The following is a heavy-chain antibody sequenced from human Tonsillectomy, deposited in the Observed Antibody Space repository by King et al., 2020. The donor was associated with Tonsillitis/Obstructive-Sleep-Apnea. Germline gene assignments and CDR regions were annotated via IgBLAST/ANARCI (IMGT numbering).Heavy chain of an antibody. CDR1: RFTFSNYA. Sequence: QLVQSGGGMVQPGGSLRLSCAASRFTFSNYAMNWVRQAPGKGLEWVSTISGRGTNKDYADSVKGRCTISRDNSKNTLYLQVNSLRAEDTAVYYCAKGIQLWLTNAFDIWGQGTMVTVSS. J-gene: IGHJ3*02. V-gene: IGHV3-23*04. D-gene: IGHD5-18*01. CDR3: AKGIQLWLTNAFDI. CDR2: ISGRGTNK.